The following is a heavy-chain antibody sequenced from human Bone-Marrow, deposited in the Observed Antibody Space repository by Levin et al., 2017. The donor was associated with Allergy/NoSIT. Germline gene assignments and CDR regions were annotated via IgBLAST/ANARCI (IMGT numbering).Heavy chain of an antibody. D-gene: IGHD2-15*01. J-gene: IGHJ4*02. CDR1: GFTFSSYA. V-gene: IGHV3-30*04. CDR3: ARESQVVAQDY. CDR2: ISYDGSNK. Sequence: SCAASGFTFSSYAMHWVRQAPGKGLEWVAVISYDGSNKYYADSVKGRFTISRDNSKNTLYLQMNSLRAEDTAVYYCARESQVVAQDYWGQGTLVTVSS.